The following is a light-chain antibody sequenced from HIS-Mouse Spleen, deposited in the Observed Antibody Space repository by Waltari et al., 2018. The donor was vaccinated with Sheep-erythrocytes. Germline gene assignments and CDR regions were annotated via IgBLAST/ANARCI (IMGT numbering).Light chain of an antibody. Sequence: QTALTHPASVSGAPGQSITISCTRTSSDVRSYNLSAWYQQHPGNAPKHMLYEGSKRPPGVSTRFSGSKSGNTASLTISGLQAEDEADYYCCSYAGSSTVFGGGTQLTVL. CDR2: EGS. CDR3: CSYAGSSTV. CDR1: SSDVRSYNL. V-gene: IGLV2-23*01. J-gene: IGLJ7*01.